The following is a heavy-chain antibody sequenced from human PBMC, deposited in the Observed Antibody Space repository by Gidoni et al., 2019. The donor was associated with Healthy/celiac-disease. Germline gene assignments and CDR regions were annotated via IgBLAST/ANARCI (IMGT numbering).Heavy chain of an antibody. CDR1: GFPFSSLW. CDR2: IKQEGSEK. D-gene: IGHD2-2*01. V-gene: IGHV3-7*01. Sequence: EVQLVESGGGLVQPGGSLRLSCAASGFPFSSLWMSWVGRAPGKGLEWVDNIKQEGSEKYYVDSVKGRFTISRDNAKNSLYLQMNSLRAEETAVYYCAREKVRLVVVPAARTNWFDPWGQGTLVTVSS. J-gene: IGHJ5*02. CDR3: AREKVRLVVVPAARTNWFDP.